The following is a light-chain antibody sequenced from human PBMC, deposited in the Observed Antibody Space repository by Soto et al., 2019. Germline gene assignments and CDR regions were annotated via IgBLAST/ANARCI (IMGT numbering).Light chain of an antibody. CDR3: QQRSNWWT. J-gene: IGKJ1*01. V-gene: IGKV3-11*01. Sequence: EIVMTQSPATLSVSPGERATLYCSASQSVSSYLACYQQKPGQAPRLLIYDASNRATGIPARFSGSGSGTYFTLTISSLEPEDFAVYYCQQRSNWWTFGQGTKVDIK. CDR2: DAS. CDR1: QSVSSY.